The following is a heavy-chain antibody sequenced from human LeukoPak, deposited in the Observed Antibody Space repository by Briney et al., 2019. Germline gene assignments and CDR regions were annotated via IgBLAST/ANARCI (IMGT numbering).Heavy chain of an antibody. CDR3: ARDIAARLDY. CDR2: TSYDGSNK. J-gene: IGHJ4*02. Sequence: PGGSLRLSCAASGFTFSSYAMHWVRQAPGKGLEWVAVTSYDGSNKYYADSVKGRFTIPRDNSKNTLYLQMNSLRAEDTAVYYCARDIAARLDYWGQGTLVTVSS. D-gene: IGHD6-6*01. V-gene: IGHV3-30*04. CDR1: GFTFSSYA.